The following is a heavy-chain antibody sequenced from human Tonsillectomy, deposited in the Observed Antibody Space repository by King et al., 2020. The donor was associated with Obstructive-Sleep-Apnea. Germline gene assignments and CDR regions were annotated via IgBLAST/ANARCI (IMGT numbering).Heavy chain of an antibody. D-gene: IGHD2-2*01. J-gene: IGHJ4*02. CDR2: IYYSGST. CDR3: ASVLGRRYCSSTSCYVYYFDY. V-gene: IGHV4-30-4*01. Sequence: VQLQESGPGLVKPSQTLSLTCTVSGGSISSGDYYWSWIRQPPGKGLEWIGYIYYSGSTYYNPSLKSRVTISVDTSKNQFSLKLSSVTAADTAVYYCASVLGRRYCSSTSCYVYYFDYWGQGTLVTVSS. CDR1: GGSISSGDYY.